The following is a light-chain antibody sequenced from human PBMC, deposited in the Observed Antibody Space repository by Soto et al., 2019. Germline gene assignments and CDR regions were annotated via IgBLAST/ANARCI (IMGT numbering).Light chain of an antibody. CDR3: QQYNSYPIT. Sequence: DRVTITCRASQTISTWMAWYQQKPGKAPTLLIYDDSSLESGVPSRFSGSGSGTEFTLTISSLQPDDFATYFCQQYNSYPITFGQGTRLEIK. J-gene: IGKJ5*01. V-gene: IGKV1-5*01. CDR1: QTISTW. CDR2: DDS.